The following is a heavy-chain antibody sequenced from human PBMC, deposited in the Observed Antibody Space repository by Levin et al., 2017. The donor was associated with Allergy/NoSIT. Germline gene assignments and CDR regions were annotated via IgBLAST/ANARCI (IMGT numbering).Heavy chain of an antibody. J-gene: IGHJ5*01. Sequence: SCAASGFTFRNYGMHWVRQAPGKGLEWVAVIWNDGSNRYYADFAEGRFTISRDNSKNMLSLQMNSLRVEDTALYYCGRYDIYDLSTDSWGQGTLVAVS. CDR3: GRYDIYDLSTDS. CDR2: IWNDGSNR. V-gene: IGHV3-33*01. CDR1: GFTFRNYG. D-gene: IGHD5/OR15-5a*01.